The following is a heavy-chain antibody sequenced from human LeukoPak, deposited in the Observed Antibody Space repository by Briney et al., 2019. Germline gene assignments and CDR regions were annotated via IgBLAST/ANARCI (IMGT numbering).Heavy chain of an antibody. V-gene: IGHV1-8*01. D-gene: IGHD6-13*01. J-gene: IGHJ4*02. CDR1: VYTFTSSD. CDR2: INPNSGRT. Sequence: ASVKVSCKASVYTFTSSDINWVRQAAGQGLDWMGWINPNSGRTGYAQKFQGRVTMTANTSISTAYMELSSLRFDDTAVYYCARGRSGLAAAGTYDYWGQGTLITVSS. CDR3: ARGRSGLAAAGTYDY.